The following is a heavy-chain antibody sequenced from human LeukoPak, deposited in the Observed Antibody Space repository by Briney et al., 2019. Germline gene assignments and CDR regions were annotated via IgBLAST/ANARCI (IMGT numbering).Heavy chain of an antibody. Sequence: PGGSLRLSCAASGFTFSSYGMHWVRQAPGKGLEWVAFIRYDGSNKYYADSVKGGFTISRDNSKNTLYLQMNSLRAEDTAVYYCAKDGYLEAAAGTYDFDYWGQGTLVTVSS. J-gene: IGHJ4*02. CDR1: GFTFSSYG. D-gene: IGHD6-13*01. CDR3: AKDGYLEAAAGTYDFDY. V-gene: IGHV3-30*02. CDR2: IRYDGSNK.